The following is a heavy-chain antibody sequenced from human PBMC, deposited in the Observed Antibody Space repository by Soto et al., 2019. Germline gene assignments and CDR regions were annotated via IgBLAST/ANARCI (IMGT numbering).Heavy chain of an antibody. CDR3: TSHDPPSRHQTGTTPFDP. CDR2: IRSKANSYAT. CDR1: GFTFSGSA. Sequence: EVQLVESGGGLVQPGGSLKLSCAASGFTFSGSAMHWVRQASGKGLEWVGRIRSKANSYATAYAASVKGRFTISRDDSKNTAYLQMNSLKTEDTAVYYCTSHDPPSRHQTGTTPFDPWGQGTLVTVSS. J-gene: IGHJ5*02. V-gene: IGHV3-73*02. D-gene: IGHD1-1*01.